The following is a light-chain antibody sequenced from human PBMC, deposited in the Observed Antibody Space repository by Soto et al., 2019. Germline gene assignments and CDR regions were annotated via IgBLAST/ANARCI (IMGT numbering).Light chain of an antibody. Sequence: HSALTQPASVSGSPGQSITISCTGTSSDVAFYNHVSWYQQHPGKAPKPLIYEVNNRPSGVSHRFSGSKSGNTASLTISGLQAEDEADYYCSSFASTYTYVFGTGPNVTV. CDR1: SSDVAFYNH. CDR3: SSFASTYTYV. V-gene: IGLV2-14*01. J-gene: IGLJ1*01. CDR2: EVN.